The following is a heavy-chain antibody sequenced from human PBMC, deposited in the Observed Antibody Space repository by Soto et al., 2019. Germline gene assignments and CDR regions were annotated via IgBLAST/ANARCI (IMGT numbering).Heavy chain of an antibody. V-gene: IGHV3-15*01. J-gene: IGHJ4*02. Sequence: PGGSLRLSCAASGFTFSNAWMSWVRQAPGKGLEWVGRIKSKTDGGTTDYAAPVKGRFTISRDDSKNTLYLQMNSLKTEDTAVYYCTTQYYYDSSGYYLDYWGQGTLVTVSS. CDR2: IKSKTDGGTT. CDR1: GFTFSNAW. D-gene: IGHD3-22*01. CDR3: TTQYYYDSSGYYLDY.